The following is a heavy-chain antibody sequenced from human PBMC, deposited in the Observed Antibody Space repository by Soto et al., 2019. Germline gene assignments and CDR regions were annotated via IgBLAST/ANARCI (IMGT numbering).Heavy chain of an antibody. J-gene: IGHJ3*02. Sequence: EASVKVSCKASGGTFSSYAISWVRQAPGQGLEWMGGIIPIFGTANYAQKFQGRVTITADESTSTAYMELSSLRSEDTAVYYCARDAQWLRGNKAKDSSGYSDAFDIWGQGTMVTVSS. CDR3: ARDAQWLRGNKAKDSSGYSDAFDI. CDR1: GGTFSSYA. V-gene: IGHV1-69*13. CDR2: IIPIFGTA. D-gene: IGHD3-22*01.